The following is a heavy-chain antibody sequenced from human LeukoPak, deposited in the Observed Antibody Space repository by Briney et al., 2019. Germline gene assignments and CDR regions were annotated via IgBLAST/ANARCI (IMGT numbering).Heavy chain of an antibody. J-gene: IGHJ6*02. CDR3: ARDLVLQTHYHFGMDV. V-gene: IGHV4-39*07. CDR2: SYHSGSA. D-gene: IGHD5-24*01. Sequence: SETLSLTCTVSGGSISSSSYYWGWIRQPPGKGLEWIGESYHSGSANYNPSLKSRVTISVDKSKNNFSLKLTSVTAADTAVYYCARDLVLQTHYHFGMDVWGQGITVTVSS. CDR1: GGSISSSSYY.